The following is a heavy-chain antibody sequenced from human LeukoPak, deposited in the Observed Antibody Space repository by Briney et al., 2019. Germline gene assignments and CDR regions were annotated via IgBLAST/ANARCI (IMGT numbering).Heavy chain of an antibody. D-gene: IGHD2-21*02. J-gene: IGHJ4*01. CDR1: GFTVSTYC. V-gene: IGHV3-11*04. CDR3: ARRRDCIDD. CDR2: INRGGSTI. Sequence: GGSLRLSCAASGFTVSTYCMSWVRQAPGKGLEWVSYINRGGSTIYYADSVKGRFAISRDNAKNSLYLQMNSLRAEETAVYYCARRRDCIDDWGQGTLVTVSS.